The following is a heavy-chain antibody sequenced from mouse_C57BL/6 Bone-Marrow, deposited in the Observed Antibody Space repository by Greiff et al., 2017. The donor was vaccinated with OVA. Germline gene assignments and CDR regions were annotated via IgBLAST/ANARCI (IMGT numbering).Heavy chain of an antibody. CDR2: IYPGNSDT. D-gene: IGHD2-3*01. Sequence: EVQVVESGTVLARPGASVKMSCKTSGYTFTSYWMHWVKQRPGQGLEWIGAIYPGNSDTSYNQKFKGKAKLTAVTSASTAYMELSSLTNEDSAVYYCTRYAYDGYYKYYFDYWGQGTTLTVSS. CDR3: TRYAYDGYYKYYFDY. J-gene: IGHJ2*01. CDR1: GYTFTSYW. V-gene: IGHV1-5*01.